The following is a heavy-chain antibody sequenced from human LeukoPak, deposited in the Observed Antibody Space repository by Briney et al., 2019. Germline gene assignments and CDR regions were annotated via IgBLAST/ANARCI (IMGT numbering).Heavy chain of an antibody. Sequence: SVKVSCKASGYTFTGYYMHWVRQAPGQGLEWMGGIIPIFGTANYAQKFQGRVTITADESTSTAYMELSSLRSEDTAVYYCASGGDSTYYYDSSGYRQTADFDYWGQGTLVTVSS. V-gene: IGHV1-69*13. J-gene: IGHJ4*02. CDR3: ASGGDSTYYYDSSGYRQTADFDY. D-gene: IGHD3-22*01. CDR1: GYTFTGYY. CDR2: IIPIFGTA.